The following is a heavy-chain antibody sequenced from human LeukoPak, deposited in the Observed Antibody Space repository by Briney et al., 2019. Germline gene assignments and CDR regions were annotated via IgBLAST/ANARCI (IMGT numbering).Heavy chain of an antibody. CDR2: ITYDGYYK. CDR3: ARDLSPVVRASPMGY. D-gene: IGHD3-10*01. J-gene: IGHJ4*02. Sequence: GGSLRLSCAASGFTFSSYAMHWVRQAPGKGLEWVALITYDGYYKYYSDSVKGRFTISSDTSKNTMYLQMNSLRAEDTAVYYCARDLSPVVRASPMGYWGQGTLVTVSS. V-gene: IGHV3-30*04. CDR1: GFTFSSYA.